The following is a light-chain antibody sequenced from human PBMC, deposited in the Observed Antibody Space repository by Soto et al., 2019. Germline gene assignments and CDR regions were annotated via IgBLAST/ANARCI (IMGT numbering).Light chain of an antibody. J-gene: IGLJ1*01. CDR3: SSYTSSSRGV. CDR1: SSDVGGYNY. V-gene: IGLV2-14*01. CDR2: EVS. Sequence: QSVLTQPASVSGSPGQSITISCTGTSSDVGGYNYVSWYQQHPGKAPKLMIYEVSNRPSGVSNRFSGSKSGNTASLTISGLQAEDEADYYCSSYTSSSRGVFGTGTKLTVL.